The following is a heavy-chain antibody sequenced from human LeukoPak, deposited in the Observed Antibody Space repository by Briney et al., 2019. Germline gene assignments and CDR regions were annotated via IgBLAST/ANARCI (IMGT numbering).Heavy chain of an antibody. CDR3: ARHQGVYYFDY. V-gene: IGHV4-39*01. Sequence: PSETLSLTCTVSGGSISSYYWGWIRQPPGKGLEWIGSIYYSGSTYYNPSLKSRVTISVDTSKNQFSLKLSSVTAADTAVYYCARHQGVYYFDYWGQGTLVTVSS. CDR2: IYYSGST. D-gene: IGHD2-8*01. CDR1: GGSISSYY. J-gene: IGHJ4*02.